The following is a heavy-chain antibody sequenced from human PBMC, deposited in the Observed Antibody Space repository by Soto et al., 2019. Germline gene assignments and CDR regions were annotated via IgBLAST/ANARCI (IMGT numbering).Heavy chain of an antibody. CDR2: IYTIGST. J-gene: IGHJ4*02. Sequence: SETLSLTCTVSGGSISSYYWSWIRQPAGKGLEWIGRIYTIGSTNYNPSLKSRVTMSVDTSKNQFSLKLSSVTAADTAVYYCARGGDYDFWSGQYYFDYWGQGTLVTVSS. V-gene: IGHV4-4*07. D-gene: IGHD3-3*01. CDR3: ARGGDYDFWSGQYYFDY. CDR1: GGSISSYY.